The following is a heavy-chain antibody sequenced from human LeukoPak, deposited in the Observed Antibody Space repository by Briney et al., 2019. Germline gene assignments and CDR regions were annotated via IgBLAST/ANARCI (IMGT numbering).Heavy chain of an antibody. CDR3: AREKIGYYDGSGRGWFDP. J-gene: IGHJ5*02. CDR1: GDSISSGGYY. Sequence: SQTLSLTCTVSGDSISSGGYYWSWIRQPAGKGLEWIGRVYTSGSTNYNPSLKSRVTISVDTSKKQFSLKLSSVTAADTAVYYCAREKIGYYDGSGRGWFDPWGQGTLVTVSS. D-gene: IGHD3-22*01. CDR2: VYTSGST. V-gene: IGHV4-61*02.